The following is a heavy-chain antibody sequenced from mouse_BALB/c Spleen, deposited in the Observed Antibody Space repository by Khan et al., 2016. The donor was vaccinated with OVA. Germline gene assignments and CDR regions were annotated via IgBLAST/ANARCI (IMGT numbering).Heavy chain of an antibody. V-gene: IGHV6-6*02. J-gene: IGHJ1*01. CDR1: GFTFSNYW. Sequence: EVKLEESGGGLVQPGGSMKLSCVASGFTFSNYWMNWVRQSPEKGFEWVADIRLKSNIYATHYAESVRGRFTISRDDSRSSFYLQMNNLGAEDTGIYYCARGWDWSFDVWGAGTTVTVSS. D-gene: IGHD3-3*01. CDR2: IRLKSNIYAT. CDR3: ARGWDWSFDV.